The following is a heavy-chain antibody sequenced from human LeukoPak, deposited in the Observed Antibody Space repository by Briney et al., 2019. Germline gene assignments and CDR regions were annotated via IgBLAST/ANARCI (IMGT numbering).Heavy chain of an antibody. CDR3: AKEAVPVAMLAVSSWFDP. CDR2: IRYDGSNK. D-gene: IGHD2-2*01. CDR1: GFTFSSYG. J-gene: IGHJ5*02. V-gene: IGHV3-30*02. Sequence: GGSLRLSCAASGFTFSSYGMHWVRQAPGKGLEWVAFIRYDGSNKYYADSVKGRFTISRDNSKNTKSLQMNSLRAEDTAVYYCAKEAVPVAMLAVSSWFDPWGQGTLVTVSS.